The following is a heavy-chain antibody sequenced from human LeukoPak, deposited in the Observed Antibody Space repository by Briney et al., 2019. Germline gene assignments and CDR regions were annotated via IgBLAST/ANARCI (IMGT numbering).Heavy chain of an antibody. Sequence: GGSLRLSCAASGFTFGSYGMHWVRQAPGKGLEWVAVISYDGSNKYYADSVRGRFTISRDNSKNTLYLQMNSLRAEDTAVYYCARGGTTVTTPLDYYYYYGMDVWGQGTTVTVSS. CDR2: ISYDGSNK. D-gene: IGHD4-11*01. J-gene: IGHJ6*02. CDR1: GFTFGSYG. CDR3: ARGGTTVTTPLDYYYYYGMDV. V-gene: IGHV3-30*03.